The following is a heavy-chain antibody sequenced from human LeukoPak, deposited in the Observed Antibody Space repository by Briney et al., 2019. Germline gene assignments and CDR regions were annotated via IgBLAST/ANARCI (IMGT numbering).Heavy chain of an antibody. CDR3: ARDLEVGAPNRFDA. CDR2: IWYDGSNK. CDR1: GFTLSNYG. V-gene: IGHV3-33*01. J-gene: IGHJ5*02. D-gene: IGHD1-26*01. Sequence: PGGSLRLSCAASGFTLSNYGMHWVRQAPGKGLEWVAVIWYDGSNKYYADSVRGRFTISRDTSKNTLYLQMNSLRAEDTAVYFCARDLEVGAPNRFDAWGQGTLVTVYS.